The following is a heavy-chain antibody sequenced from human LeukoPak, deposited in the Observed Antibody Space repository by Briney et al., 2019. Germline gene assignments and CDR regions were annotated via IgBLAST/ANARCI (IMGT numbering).Heavy chain of an antibody. V-gene: IGHV4-34*01. J-gene: IGHJ4*02. CDR1: GGSFTGYY. CDR3: ARGLRKSSSWFSY. Sequence: SETLSLTCAVYGGSFTGYYWSWIRKPPGKGLEWIGEINHSGSTNCNPSLKSRVTISVDTSKNQFSLKLSSVTAADTAVYYCARGLRKSSSWFSYWGQGTLVTVSS. D-gene: IGHD6-13*01. CDR2: INHSGST.